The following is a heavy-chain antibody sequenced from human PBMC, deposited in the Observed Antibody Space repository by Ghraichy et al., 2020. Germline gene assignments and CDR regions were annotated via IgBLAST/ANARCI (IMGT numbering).Heavy chain of an antibody. Sequence: SETLSLTCTVSGGSISSSSYYWGWIRQPPGKGLEWIGSIYYSGSTYYNPSLKSRVTISVDTSKNQFSLKLSSVTAADTAVYYCARDYSGYDYYYYYGMDVWGQGTTVNVSS. D-gene: IGHD5-12*01. CDR1: GGSISSSSYY. CDR2: IYYSGST. CDR3: ARDYSGYDYYYYYGMDV. V-gene: IGHV4-39*07. J-gene: IGHJ6*02.